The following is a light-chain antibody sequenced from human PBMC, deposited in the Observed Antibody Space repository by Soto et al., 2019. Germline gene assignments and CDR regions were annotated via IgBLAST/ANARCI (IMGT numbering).Light chain of an antibody. CDR1: SSNIGAGYD. J-gene: IGLJ1*01. CDR3: QSYASSLSGWV. CDR2: GNS. V-gene: IGLV1-40*01. Sequence: QSVLTQPPSVSGAPGQRVTISCTGRSSNIGAGYDVHWYQQLPGTAPKLLIYGNSNRPSGVPDRFSGSKSGTSASLAITGRQGEDEADYYCQSYASSLSGWVFGTGTKLTVL.